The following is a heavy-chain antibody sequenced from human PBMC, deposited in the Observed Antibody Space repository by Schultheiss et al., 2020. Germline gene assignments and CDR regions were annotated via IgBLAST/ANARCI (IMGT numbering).Heavy chain of an antibody. CDR1: GFTFGDYA. Sequence: GGSLRLSCTASGFTFGDYAMSWVRQAPGKGLEWVSYISSSSSYTNYADSVKGRFTISRDNAKNSLYLQMNSLRAEDTAVYYCATNSSGFYYWGQGTLVTVSS. V-gene: IGHV3-11*06. J-gene: IGHJ4*02. CDR2: ISSSSSYT. D-gene: IGHD6-19*01. CDR3: ATNSSGFYY.